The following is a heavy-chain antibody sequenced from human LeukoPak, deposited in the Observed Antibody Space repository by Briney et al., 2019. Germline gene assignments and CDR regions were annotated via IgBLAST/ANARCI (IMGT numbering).Heavy chain of an antibody. CDR2: FDPEDGET. CDR1: GYTLTELS. Sequence: ASVKVSCKVSGYTLTELSMHWVRQAPGKGLEWMGGFDPEDGETIYAQKFQGRVTMTEDTSTDTAYMELSSLRSEDTAVYYCATGAMPRGGMDVWGQGTTVTVSS. CDR3: ATGAMPRGGMDV. V-gene: IGHV1-24*01. D-gene: IGHD2-2*01. J-gene: IGHJ6*02.